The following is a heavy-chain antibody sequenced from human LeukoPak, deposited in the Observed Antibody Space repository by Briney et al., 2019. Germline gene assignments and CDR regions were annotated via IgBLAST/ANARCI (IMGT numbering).Heavy chain of an antibody. D-gene: IGHD3-16*02. Sequence: PGGSLRLSCAASGFTFSSYAMSWVRQAPGKGLEWVSAISGSGGNTYYADSVKGRFTISRDKSKNTLYLHMNSLRAEDTAVYYCAKDSIVYYYYYMDVWGKGTTVTVSS. J-gene: IGHJ6*03. V-gene: IGHV3-23*01. CDR2: ISGSGGNT. CDR1: GFTFSSYA. CDR3: AKDSIVYYYYYMDV.